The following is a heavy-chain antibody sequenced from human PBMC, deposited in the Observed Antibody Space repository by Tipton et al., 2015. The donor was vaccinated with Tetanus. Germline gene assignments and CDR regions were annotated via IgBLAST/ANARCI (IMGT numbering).Heavy chain of an antibody. D-gene: IGHD6-19*01. CDR3: ARNPVAGTAYYFDY. CDR2: IYHSGST. J-gene: IGHJ4*02. CDR1: GGSISSSNW. V-gene: IGHV4-4*02. Sequence: TLSLTCAVSGGSISSSNWWSWVRQPPGKGLEWIGEIYHSGSTNYNPSLKSRVSISLDKSKNHVSLQLSSVTAADTAVHYCARNPVAGTAYYFDYWGQGTLVTVSS.